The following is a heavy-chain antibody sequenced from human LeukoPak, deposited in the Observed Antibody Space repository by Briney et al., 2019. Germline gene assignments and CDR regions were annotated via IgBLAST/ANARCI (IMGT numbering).Heavy chain of an antibody. J-gene: IGHJ6*03. CDR2: IYPGDSDT. CDR3: ARQGSGYSPTYYYYMDV. D-gene: IGHD5-18*01. V-gene: IGHV5-51*01. Sequence: GESLKISCKGSGYTFTSYWIGWVRQMPGKGLEWMGIIYPGDSDTRYSPSFQGQVTFSADKSISTAYLQWSSLKASDTAMYYCARQGSGYSPTYYYYMDVWAKGPRSPSP. CDR1: GYTFTSYW.